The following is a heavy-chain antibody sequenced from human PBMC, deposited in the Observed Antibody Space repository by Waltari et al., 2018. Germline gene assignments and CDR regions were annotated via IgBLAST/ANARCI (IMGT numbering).Heavy chain of an antibody. CDR3: ARRRGDG. V-gene: IGHV3-11*04. CDR1: GFTFSDNP. D-gene: IGHD3-10*01. Sequence: QIQLVESGGGLVKPGGSLRLPCTASGFTFSDNPMSWCRQGPGKGLEWVAYMSSDATTIYYADSVKGRFTISRDNAKNSLYLQMNSLRPEDTALYYCARRRGDGWGQGTLVTVSS. CDR2: MSSDATTI. J-gene: IGHJ4*02.